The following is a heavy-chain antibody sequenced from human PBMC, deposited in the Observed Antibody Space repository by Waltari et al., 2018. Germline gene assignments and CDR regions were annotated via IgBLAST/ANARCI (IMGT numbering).Heavy chain of an antibody. CDR2: IYPGDSDT. V-gene: IGHV5-51*03. CDR3: ARPRGPYGSGSYFYY. CDR1: GYSFTSYW. Sequence: EVQLVQSGAEVKKPGESLKISCKGSGYSFTSYWIGWVSQLPGKGLEWMGIIYPGDSDTRYSPSFQGQVTISADKSISTAYLQWSSLKASDTAMYYCARPRGPYGSGSYFYYWGQGTLVTVSS. J-gene: IGHJ4*02. D-gene: IGHD3-10*01.